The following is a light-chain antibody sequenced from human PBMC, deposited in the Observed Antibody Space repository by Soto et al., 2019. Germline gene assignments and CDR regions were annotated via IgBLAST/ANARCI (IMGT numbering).Light chain of an antibody. J-gene: IGKJ1*01. Sequence: EVVLTQSPDTLSLSPGETATLSCRASQSVDRYVAWYQQKLGQAPRLLIYGASSRATGIPDRFSGSGSGTDFTLTISRLEPEDFAVYYCQQYGSSPGWTFGQGTKVEIK. CDR1: QSVDRY. CDR2: GAS. V-gene: IGKV3-20*01. CDR3: QQYGSSPGWT.